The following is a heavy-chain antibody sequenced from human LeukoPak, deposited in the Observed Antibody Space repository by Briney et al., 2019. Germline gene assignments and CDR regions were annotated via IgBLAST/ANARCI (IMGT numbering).Heavy chain of an antibody. CDR3: GRAGRAMYCSSTSCNGM. D-gene: IGHD2-2*01. Sequence: PGASLKLSCEASGFTFSSYTMNWVRQAPGKGLEWISSISTSSGSTFYAHKFKGRFTISRDNATNSLYMQLNSLRAEDTAVYYCGRAGRAMYCSSTSCNGMWGQGTLVTVSS. J-gene: IGHJ4*02. CDR1: GFTFSSYT. V-gene: IGHV3-21*04. CDR2: ISTSSGST.